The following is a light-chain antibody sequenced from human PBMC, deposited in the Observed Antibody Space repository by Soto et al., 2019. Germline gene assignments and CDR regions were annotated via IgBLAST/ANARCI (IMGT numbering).Light chain of an antibody. Sequence: QSRFTQPPATFGCPAQACISCCTGTSSDVGSYNLVSWYQQHPRKAPKLMIYEVSKRPSGVSNRFSGSKSGNTASMTISGLQAEDEADYYCCSYAGSSTYVFGTGTKVTVL. CDR2: EVS. CDR3: CSYAGSSTYV. CDR1: SSDVGSYNL. J-gene: IGLJ1*01. V-gene: IGLV2-23*02.